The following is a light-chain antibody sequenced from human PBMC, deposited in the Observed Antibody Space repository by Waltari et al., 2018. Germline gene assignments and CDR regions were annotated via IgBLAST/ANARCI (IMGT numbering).Light chain of an antibody. CDR2: GAS. Sequence: ETMLTQSPGTLSLAPGQRATLSCRASQPIASNYLAWYQEKPGQAPRVLIYGASTRASGLPDRFTGSGSGTDFTLTINKLEPEDFAVYYCHQYVGSPWTFGQGTKVEIK. V-gene: IGKV3-20*01. J-gene: IGKJ1*01. CDR1: QPIASNY. CDR3: HQYVGSPWT.